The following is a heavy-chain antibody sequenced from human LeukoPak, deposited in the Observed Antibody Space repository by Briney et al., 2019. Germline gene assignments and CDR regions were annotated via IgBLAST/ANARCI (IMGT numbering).Heavy chain of an antibody. CDR2: INHSGST. CDR1: GGSFSGYY. J-gene: IGHJ4*02. V-gene: IGHV4-34*01. CDR3: AKEALPGIAVAGRVY. D-gene: IGHD6-19*01. Sequence: SETLSLTCAVYGGSFSGYYWSWIRQPPGKGLEWIGEINHSGSTNYNPSLKSRVTISMDTSKNQFSLKLSSVTAADTAVYFCAKEALPGIAVAGRVYWGQGILVTVSS.